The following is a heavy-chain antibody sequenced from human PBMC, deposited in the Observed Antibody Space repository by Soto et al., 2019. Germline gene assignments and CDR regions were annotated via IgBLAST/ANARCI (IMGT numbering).Heavy chain of an antibody. Sequence: SETLSLTCTVSGGSISSSSYYWGWIRQPPGKGLEWIGSIYYSGSTYYNPSLKSRVTISVDTSKNQFSLKLSSVTAADTAVYYCARLRGDYLWPNYYYYGMDVWGQGTTVTVSS. J-gene: IGHJ6*02. D-gene: IGHD3-16*01. CDR3: ARLRGDYLWPNYYYYGMDV. CDR2: IYYSGST. V-gene: IGHV4-39*01. CDR1: GGSISSSSYY.